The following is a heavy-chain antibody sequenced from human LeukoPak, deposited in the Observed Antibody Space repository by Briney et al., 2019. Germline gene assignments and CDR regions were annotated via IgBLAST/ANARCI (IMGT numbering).Heavy chain of an antibody. CDR2: ISGSGGST. CDR1: GFTVSSNY. J-gene: IGHJ6*02. Sequence: GGSLRLSCAASGFTVSSNYMSWVRQAPGKGLEWVSAISGSGGSTYYADSVKGRFTISRDNSKNTLYLQMNSLRAEDAAVYYCAKRLVRDYYYGMDVWGQGTTVTVSS. D-gene: IGHD3-9*01. CDR3: AKRLVRDYYYGMDV. V-gene: IGHV3-23*01.